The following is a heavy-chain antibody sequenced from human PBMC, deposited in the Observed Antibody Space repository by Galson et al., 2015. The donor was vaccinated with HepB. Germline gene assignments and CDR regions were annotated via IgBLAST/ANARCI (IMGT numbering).Heavy chain of an antibody. Sequence: SLRLSCAASGFTVSSNYMSWVRQAPGKGLEWVSVIYSGGSTYYADSVKGRLTISRDNSKNTLYLQMNSLRAEDTAVYYCARGVYCGGDCYPYYFDYWGRGTLVTVSS. J-gene: IGHJ4*02. CDR3: ARGVYCGGDCYPYYFDY. V-gene: IGHV3-66*01. D-gene: IGHD2-21*02. CDR1: GFTVSSNY. CDR2: IYSGGST.